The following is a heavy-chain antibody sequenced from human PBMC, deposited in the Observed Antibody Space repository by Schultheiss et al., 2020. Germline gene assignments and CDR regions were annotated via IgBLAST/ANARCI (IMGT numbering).Heavy chain of an antibody. Sequence: SETLSLTCAVSGGSISSSNWWSWIRQPAGKGLEWIGRIYTSGSTNYNPSLKSRVTMSVDTSKNQFSLKLSSVTAADTAVYYCAKDIRLRVRGPFDYWGQGTLVTVSS. CDR2: IYTSGST. D-gene: IGHD3-10*01. CDR3: AKDIRLRVRGPFDY. J-gene: IGHJ4*02. V-gene: IGHV4-4*07. CDR1: GGSISSSNW.